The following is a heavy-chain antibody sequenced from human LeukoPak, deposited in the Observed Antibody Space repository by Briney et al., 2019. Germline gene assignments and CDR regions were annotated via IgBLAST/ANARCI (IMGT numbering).Heavy chain of an antibody. CDR1: GSSITSVSHY. CDR2: IYYTGST. V-gene: IGHV4-39*01. CDR3: ARRWGNIVGVAYEY. J-gene: IGHJ4*02. Sequence: SETLSPTCTISGSSITSVSHYWGWIRQPPGKGLEWIGDIYYTGSTYYSPSLRSRVTMSVHTSENQFSLRLNSVTAVDTAVYYCARRWGNIVGVAYEYWGQGTLVTVSS. D-gene: IGHD3-16*01.